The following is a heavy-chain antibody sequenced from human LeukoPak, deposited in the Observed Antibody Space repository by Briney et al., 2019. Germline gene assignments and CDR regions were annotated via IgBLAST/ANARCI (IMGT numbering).Heavy chain of an antibody. CDR2: IYTSGTT. CDR1: GFTFSTYT. J-gene: IGHJ4*02. Sequence: PGGSLRLSCAAAGFTFSTYTLNWVRQAPGQGLEWVSSIYTSGTTYFADSVKGRFTISRDNSKNTLYLQMNSLRVDDTAVYYCARDRPIDYWGQGTLVTVSP. CDR3: ARDRPIDY. V-gene: IGHV3-66*01.